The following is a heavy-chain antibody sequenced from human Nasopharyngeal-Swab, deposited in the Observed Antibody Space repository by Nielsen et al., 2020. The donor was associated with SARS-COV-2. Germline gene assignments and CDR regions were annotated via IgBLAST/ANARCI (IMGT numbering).Heavy chain of an antibody. CDR2: TWYRSKWNY. CDR3: ARIQQQLPGIV. V-gene: IGHV6-1*01. Sequence: SQTLSLTCAISGDSVSNDRASWSWIRQSPSRCLEWLGRTWYRSKWNYDYATSLSGRLTVSPDTAKNQFSLHLNSVTPDDTAVYYCARIQQQLPGIVWGQGTMVIVSS. J-gene: IGHJ3*01. D-gene: IGHD6-13*01. CDR1: GDSVSNDRAS.